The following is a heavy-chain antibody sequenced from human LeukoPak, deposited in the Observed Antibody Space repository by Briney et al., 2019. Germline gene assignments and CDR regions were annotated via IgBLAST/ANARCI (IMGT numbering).Heavy chain of an antibody. J-gene: IGHJ4*02. D-gene: IGHD3-10*01. CDR2: ISYDGSNK. V-gene: IGHV3-30*04. CDR3: ARAFLLWFGELYYFDY. CDR1: GFTFSSYA. Sequence: GRSLRLSCAASGFTFSSYAMHWVRQAPGKGLEWVVVISYDGSNKYYADSVKGRFTISRDNSKNTLYLQMNSLRAEDTAVYYCARAFLLWFGELYYFDYWGQGTLVTVSS.